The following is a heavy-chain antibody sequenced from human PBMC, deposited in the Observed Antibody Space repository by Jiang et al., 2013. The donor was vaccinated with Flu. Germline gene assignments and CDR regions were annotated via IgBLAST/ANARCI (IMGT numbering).Heavy chain of an antibody. CDR2: IYHSGST. V-gene: IGHV4-4*03. J-gene: IGHJ4*02. CDR3: ARSHEDIVLMVYATAYFDY. CDR1: GGSISSSNW. Sequence: GPGLVKPPGTLSLTCAVSGGSISSSNWWSWVRQPPGKGLEWIGEIYHSGSTNYNPSLKSRVTISVDTSKNQFSLKLSSVTAADTAVYYCARSHEDIVLMVYATAYFDYWGQGTLVTVSS. D-gene: IGHD2-8*01.